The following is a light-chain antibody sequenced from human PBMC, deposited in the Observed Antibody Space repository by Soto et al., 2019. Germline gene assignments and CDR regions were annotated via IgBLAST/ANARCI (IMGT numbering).Light chain of an antibody. CDR3: QQYNTYSSGT. V-gene: IGKV1-5*03. Sequence: DIQMTQSPSTLSASVGDRVTITCRASQSISSWLAWYQHKPGKAPKLLIYKASSLESGSPSRFSGSGSGTEFTLTIYSLQPDDFATYYCQQYNTYSSGTFGRGTKVEIK. CDR2: KAS. J-gene: IGKJ1*01. CDR1: QSISSW.